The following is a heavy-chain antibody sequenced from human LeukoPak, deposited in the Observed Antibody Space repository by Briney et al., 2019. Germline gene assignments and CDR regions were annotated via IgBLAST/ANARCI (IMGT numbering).Heavy chain of an antibody. CDR2: FFRDGVT. CDR1: GFSITSKY. CDR3: VTETWND. D-gene: IGHD1-1*01. Sequence: GGSLRLSCAASGFSITSKYMTWVRQAPGKGLEWVSAFFRDGVTSYAESVKGRFTISRDISKNTVYFQMNSLRPDDTAMYYCVTETWNDWGQGTLVTVSS. V-gene: IGHV3-53*01. J-gene: IGHJ4*02.